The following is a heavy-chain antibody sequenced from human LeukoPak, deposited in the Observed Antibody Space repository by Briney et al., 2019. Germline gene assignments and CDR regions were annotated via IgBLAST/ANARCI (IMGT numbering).Heavy chain of an antibody. Sequence: GGSLRLSCAASGFTFSSYSMQWVRQTPGKGLEWVGIMSNSGENTFYGEAVKGRFTISRDNSQNTLYLQMNSLRAEDTAVYYCARNSNNYYYYMDVWGKGTTVTISS. CDR2: MSNSGENT. CDR1: GFTFSSYS. J-gene: IGHJ6*03. V-gene: IGHV3-33*05. CDR3: ARNSNNYYYYMDV. D-gene: IGHD4-23*01.